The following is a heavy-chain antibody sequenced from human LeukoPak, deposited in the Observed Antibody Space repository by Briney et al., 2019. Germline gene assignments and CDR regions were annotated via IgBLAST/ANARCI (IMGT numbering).Heavy chain of an antibody. CDR2: ISWDGGTR. Sequence: GGSLRLSCAASGFTFDDYTMHWVRQAPGKGLEWVSLISWDGGTRYYADSVKGRFTISRDNAKDSLYLQMNSLRAEDTAVYYCARDRNTMIADAFDIWGQGTMVTVSS. D-gene: IGHD3-22*01. CDR1: GFTFDDYT. V-gene: IGHV3-43*01. CDR3: ARDRNTMIADAFDI. J-gene: IGHJ3*02.